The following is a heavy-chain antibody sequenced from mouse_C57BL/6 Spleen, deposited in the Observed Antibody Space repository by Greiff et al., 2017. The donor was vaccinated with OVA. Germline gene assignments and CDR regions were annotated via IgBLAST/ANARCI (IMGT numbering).Heavy chain of an antibody. CDR2: IDPSDSYP. D-gene: IGHD2-1*01. CDR3: ARKEDYGNYGAWCAY. Sequence: VQLQQPGAELVKPGASVKLSCKASGYTFTSYWMQWVKQRPGQGLEWIGEIDPSDSYPNYNQKFKGKATWTVDTSSSAAYMQLSSLTSEDSAVYYCARKEDYGNYGAWCAYWGQGTLVTVSA. V-gene: IGHV1-50*01. J-gene: IGHJ3*01. CDR1: GYTFTSYW.